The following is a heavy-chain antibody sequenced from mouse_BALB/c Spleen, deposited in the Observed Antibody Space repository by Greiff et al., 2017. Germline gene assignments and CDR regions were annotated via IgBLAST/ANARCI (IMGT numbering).Heavy chain of an antibody. J-gene: IGHJ1*01. CDR2: ISSGGGST. CDR3: ARHGISLWYFDV. Sequence: EVHLVESGGGLVKPGGSLKLSCAASGFAFSSYDMSWVRQTPEKRLEWVAYISSGGGSTYYPDTVKGRFTISRDNAKNTLYLQMSSLKSEDTAMYYCARHGISLWYFDVWGAGTTVTVSS. V-gene: IGHV5-12-1*01. D-gene: IGHD4-1*01. CDR1: GFAFSSYD.